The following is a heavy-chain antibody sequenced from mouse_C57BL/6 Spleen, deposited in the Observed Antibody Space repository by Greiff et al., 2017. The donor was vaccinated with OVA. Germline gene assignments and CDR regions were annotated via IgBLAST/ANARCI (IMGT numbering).Heavy chain of an antibody. V-gene: IGHV1-5*01. J-gene: IGHJ3*01. CDR2: IYPGNSDT. D-gene: IGHD2-1*01. Sequence: EVKLVESGTVLARPGASVKMSCKTSGYTFTSYWMHWVKQRPGQGLEWIGAIYPGNSDTSYNQKFKGKAKLTAVTSASTAYMELSSLTNEDSAVYYCTRGDYGNLWFAYWGQGTLVTVSA. CDR3: TRGDYGNLWFAY. CDR1: GYTFTSYW.